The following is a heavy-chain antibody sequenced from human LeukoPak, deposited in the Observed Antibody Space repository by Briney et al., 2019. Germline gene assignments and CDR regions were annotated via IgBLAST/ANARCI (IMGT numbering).Heavy chain of an antibody. D-gene: IGHD3-10*01. J-gene: IGHJ6*02. Sequence: ASVKVSCKASGYTFTSYDINWVRQATGQGLEWMGWMNPNSGNTGYAQKFQGRVTMTEDTSTDTAYMELSSLRSEDTAVYYCATDTPDIRGVIHPALPDVWGQGTTVTVSS. V-gene: IGHV1-8*01. CDR1: GYTFTSYD. CDR3: ATDTPDIRGVIHPALPDV. CDR2: MNPNSGNT.